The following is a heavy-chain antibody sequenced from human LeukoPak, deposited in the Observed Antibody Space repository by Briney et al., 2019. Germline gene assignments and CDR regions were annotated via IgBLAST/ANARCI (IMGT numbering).Heavy chain of an antibody. J-gene: IGHJ4*02. CDR2: INHSGSI. CDR3: ARVKLRFLEWLQPHPHHYFDY. V-gene: IGHV4-34*01. CDR1: GGSFSGYY. Sequence: SETLSLTCAVYGGSFSGYYWSWIRQPPGKGLEWIGEINHSGSINYNPSLKSRVTISVDTSKNQFSLKLSSVTAADTAVYYCARVKLRFLEWLQPHPHHYFDYWGQGTLVTVSS. D-gene: IGHD3-3*01.